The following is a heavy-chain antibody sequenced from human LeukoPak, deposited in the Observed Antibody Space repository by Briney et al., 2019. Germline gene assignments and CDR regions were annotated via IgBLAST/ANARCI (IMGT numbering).Heavy chain of an antibody. CDR1: GGSISSGDYY. Sequence: SQTLSLTCTVSGGSISSGDYYWSWIRQPPGKGLEWIGYIYYSGSTYYNPSLKSRVTISVDTSKNQFSLKRSSVTAADTAVYYCARLTYSGPHYFDYWGQGTLATVSS. D-gene: IGHD4-11*01. J-gene: IGHJ4*02. CDR2: IYYSGST. V-gene: IGHV4-30-4*08. CDR3: ARLTYSGPHYFDY.